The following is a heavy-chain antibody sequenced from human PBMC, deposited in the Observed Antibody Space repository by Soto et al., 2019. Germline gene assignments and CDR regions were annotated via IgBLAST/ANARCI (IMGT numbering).Heavy chain of an antibody. J-gene: IGHJ4*02. CDR1: GFSFNTYS. CDR3: ARDRGGRFQRSGGACYEG. CDR2: ISSDSKTI. D-gene: IGHD2-15*01. V-gene: IGHV3-48*01. Sequence: GGSLRLSCTASGFSFNTYSMNWVRQAPGKGLEWISYISSDSKTIDYSDSVKGRFTISRDNARNSLYLQMKSLRAEDTAVYYCARDRGGRFQRSGGACYEGWGQGTRVTVSS.